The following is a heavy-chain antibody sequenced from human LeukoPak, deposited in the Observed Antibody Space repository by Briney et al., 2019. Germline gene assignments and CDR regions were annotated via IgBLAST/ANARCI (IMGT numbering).Heavy chain of an antibody. V-gene: IGHV3-30*18. J-gene: IGHJ3*02. Sequence: GRSLRLSCAASGFTFSSYGMHWVRQAPGKGLEWVAVISYDGSNKYYADSVKVRFTISRDNSKNTLYLQMNSLRAEDTAVYYCAKGDYCSGGSCYRNAFDIWGQGTMVTVSS. CDR1: GFTFSSYG. D-gene: IGHD2-15*01. CDR3: AKGDYCSGGSCYRNAFDI. CDR2: ISYDGSNK.